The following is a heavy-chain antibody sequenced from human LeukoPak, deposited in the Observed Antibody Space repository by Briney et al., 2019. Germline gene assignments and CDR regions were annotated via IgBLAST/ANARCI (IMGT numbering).Heavy chain of an antibody. D-gene: IGHD3/OR15-3a*01. Sequence: PGGSLRLSCVASTITFRSYVMTWVRQAPGKGLEWVSAMSGSGGRTYYADSVKGRFTISRDNSKNTLHLQMNSLRAEDTAVYYCAKKLIDFNGFDIWGQGTMVTVSS. CDR3: AKKLIDFNGFDI. CDR1: TITFRSYV. J-gene: IGHJ3*02. V-gene: IGHV3-23*01. CDR2: MSGSGGRT.